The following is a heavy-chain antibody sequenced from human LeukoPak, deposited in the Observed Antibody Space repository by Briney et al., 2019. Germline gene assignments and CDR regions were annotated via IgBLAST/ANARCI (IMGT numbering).Heavy chain of an antibody. D-gene: IGHD5-24*01. J-gene: IGHJ6*02. CDR1: GGTFSSYA. CDR3: AREGGMATTAYYYYGMDV. CDR2: IIPIFGTA. V-gene: IGHV1-69*13. Sequence: SVKVSCKASGGTFSSYAISWVRQAPGQGLEWMGGIIPIFGTANYAQKFQGRVTITADESTSTAYMEPSSLRSEDTAVYYCAREGGMATTAYYYYGMDVWGQGTTVTVSS.